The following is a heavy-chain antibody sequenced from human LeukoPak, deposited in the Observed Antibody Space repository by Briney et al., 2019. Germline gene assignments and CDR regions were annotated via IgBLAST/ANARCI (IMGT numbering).Heavy chain of an antibody. D-gene: IGHD3-10*01. J-gene: IGHJ6*02. CDR2: ISSSSSYI. CDR1: GFTFSSYS. V-gene: IGHV3-21*01. CDR3: ARVVTMVRGVIVEYYYGMDV. Sequence: PGGSLRLSCAASGFTFSSYSMNWVRQAPGKGLEWVSSISSSSSYIYYADSVKGRFTISRDNAKNSLYLQMNSLRAEDTAVYYCARVVTMVRGVIVEYYYGMDVWGQGTTVTVSS.